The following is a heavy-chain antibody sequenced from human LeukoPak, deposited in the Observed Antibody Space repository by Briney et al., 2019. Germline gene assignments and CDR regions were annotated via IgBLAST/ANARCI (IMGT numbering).Heavy chain of an antibody. CDR3: ARRAVMTAPAGCDP. V-gene: IGHV4-39*01. CDR1: GGSISSSSYY. Sequence: SETLSLTCTVSGGSISSSSYYWGWIRQPPGEGLEWIGSIYYSGSTYYNPSLKSRVTISEDTSKNQFYLKLSSVTAADTAVYYCARRAVMTAPAGCDPWGQGTQVTVS. CDR2: IYYSGST. J-gene: IGHJ5*02. D-gene: IGHD2-21*01.